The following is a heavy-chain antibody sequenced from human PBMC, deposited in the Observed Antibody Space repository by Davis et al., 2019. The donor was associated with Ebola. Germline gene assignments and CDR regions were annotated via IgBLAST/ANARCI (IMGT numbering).Heavy chain of an antibody. J-gene: IGHJ5*02. CDR3: ARNNYDFWSGYYGLPWFDP. V-gene: IGHV4-39*07. Sequence: MPGGSLRLSCTVSDGSINSGRDYWGWIRQPPGKGLEWIGTIYYSGNTYYSGSTNYNPSLKSRVTISVDTSKNQFSLKLSSVTAADTAVYYCARNNYDFWSGYYGLPWFDPWGQGTLVTVSS. CDR1: DGSINSGRDY. CDR2: IYYSGNTYYSGST. D-gene: IGHD3-3*01.